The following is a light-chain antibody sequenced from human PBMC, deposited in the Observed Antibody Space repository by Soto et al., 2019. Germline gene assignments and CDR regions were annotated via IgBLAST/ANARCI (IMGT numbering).Light chain of an antibody. V-gene: IGLV2-14*01. CDR2: DVT. CDR1: SSDVGGYIY. CDR3: SSYTSSSTLGV. J-gene: IGLJ1*01. Sequence: QPALTQPASVSGSPGQSITISCTGTSSDVGGYIYVSWYQQHPGKAPKLMIYDVTNRPSGVSNRFSGSKSGNTASLTISGLQAEDEADYYCSSYTSSSTLGVFGTGTKVTVL.